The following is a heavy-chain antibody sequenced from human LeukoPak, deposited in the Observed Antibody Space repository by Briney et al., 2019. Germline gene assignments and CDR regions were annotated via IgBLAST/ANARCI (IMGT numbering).Heavy chain of an antibody. V-gene: IGHV4-39*07. CDR2: VYYSGST. CDR3: ARAAHSRAHGGIDITMVRGVQRSYYYYYMDV. J-gene: IGHJ6*03. D-gene: IGHD3-10*01. CDR1: GGSISTSNYY. Sequence: PSETLSLTCTVSGGSISTSNYYWGWIRQPPGKGLEWIGSVYYSGSTYYNPSLKSRVTISVDTSKNQFSLKLSSVTAADTAVYYCARAAHSRAHGGIDITMVRGVQRSYYYYYMDVWGKGTTVTVSS.